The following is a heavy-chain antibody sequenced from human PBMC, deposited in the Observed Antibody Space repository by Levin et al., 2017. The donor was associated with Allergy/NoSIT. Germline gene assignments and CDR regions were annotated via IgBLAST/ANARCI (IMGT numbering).Heavy chain of an antibody. D-gene: IGHD2-15*01. Sequence: PGGSLRLSCAASGFTFSSYAMHWVRQAPGKGLEWVAVISYDGSNKYYADSVKGRFTISRDNSKNTLYLQMNSLRAEDTAVYYCARDPAGRRLLLPDDIWGQGTMVTVSS. J-gene: IGHJ3*02. CDR3: ARDPAGRRLLLPDDI. V-gene: IGHV3-30-3*01. CDR1: GFTFSSYA. CDR2: ISYDGSNK.